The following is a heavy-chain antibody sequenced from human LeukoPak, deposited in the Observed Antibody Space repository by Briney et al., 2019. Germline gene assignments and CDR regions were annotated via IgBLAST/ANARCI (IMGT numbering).Heavy chain of an antibody. J-gene: IGHJ5*02. CDR3: AKDGDFWSGHNWFDP. Sequence: GGSLRLSCAASGFTFSSYAMSWVRQAPGKGLEWVSAISGSGGSTYYADSVKGLFTISRDNSKNTLYLQMNSLRAEDTAVYYCAKDGDFWSGHNWFDPWGQGTLVTVSS. V-gene: IGHV3-23*01. CDR1: GFTFSSYA. CDR2: ISGSGGST. D-gene: IGHD3-3*01.